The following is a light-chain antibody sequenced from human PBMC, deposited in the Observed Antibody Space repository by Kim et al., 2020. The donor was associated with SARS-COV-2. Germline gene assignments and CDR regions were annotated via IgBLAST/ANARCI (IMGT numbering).Light chain of an antibody. CDR3: QTWGTGSNWV. CDR1: SGHGSYA. J-gene: IGLJ3*02. Sequence: VKLTCTLSSGHGSYAIAWHQQQPEKGPRYLMKLNSDGSHSKGDGIPDRFSGSSSGAERYLTISSLQSEDEADYYCQTWGTGSNWVFGGGTQLTVL. V-gene: IGLV4-69*01. CDR2: LNSDGSH.